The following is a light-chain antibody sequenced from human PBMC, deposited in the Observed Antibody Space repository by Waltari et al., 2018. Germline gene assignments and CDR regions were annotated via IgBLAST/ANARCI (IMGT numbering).Light chain of an antibody. CDR2: GAS. V-gene: IGKV3-15*01. CDR3: QQYNNWPRGT. Sequence: ETVITLPQATPPVLPGESAILSCRASQSVSSNLAWYQQKPGQAPRLLIYGASTRATGIPARFSGSGSGTEFTLTISSLQSEDFAVYYCQQYNNWPRGTFGQGTKLEI. CDR1: QSVSSN. J-gene: IGKJ2*01.